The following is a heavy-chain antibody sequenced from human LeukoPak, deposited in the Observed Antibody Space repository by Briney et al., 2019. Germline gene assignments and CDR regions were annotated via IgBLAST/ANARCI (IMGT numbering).Heavy chain of an antibody. CDR2: ISSSGSAI. Sequence: GSLRLSCAASGFTFSSYEMNWVRQAPGKGLEWVSYISSSGSAISYADAVKGRFTISRDNANNSVYLQMNSLRADDTALYYCARDNYYGPSWGQGTLVIVSS. CDR1: GFTFSSYE. CDR3: ARDNYYGPS. D-gene: IGHD3-10*01. J-gene: IGHJ5*02. V-gene: IGHV3-48*03.